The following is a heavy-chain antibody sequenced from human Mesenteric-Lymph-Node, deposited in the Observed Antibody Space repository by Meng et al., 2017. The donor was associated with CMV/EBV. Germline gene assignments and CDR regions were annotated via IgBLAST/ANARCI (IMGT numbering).Heavy chain of an antibody. CDR1: GFTFSGYY. CDR3: ARDPARRYYYGMDV. Sequence: LSLTCAASGFTFSGYYMSWIRQAPGKGLEWVSYISSSGSTIYYADSVKGRFTITRDNAKNPLYLQMNSLRAEDTAVYYCARDPARRYYYGMDVWGQGTTVTVSS. J-gene: IGHJ6*02. CDR2: ISSSGSTI. V-gene: IGHV3-11*01.